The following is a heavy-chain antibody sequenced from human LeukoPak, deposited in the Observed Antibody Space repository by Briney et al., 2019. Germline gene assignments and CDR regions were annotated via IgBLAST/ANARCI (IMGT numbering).Heavy chain of an antibody. D-gene: IGHD1-14*01. J-gene: IGHJ4*02. Sequence: GGSLRLSCAGSGFTFGGYGMHWFRQPPGKGREGVAVIAYDGSGAFYADSVKGRLTISRDNSKNTMSVQMDDLRAEDTAVYYCTRYNNDHFDYWGQGTLVTVSS. V-gene: IGHV3-33*01. CDR2: IAYDGSGA. CDR1: GFTFGGYG. CDR3: TRYNNDHFDY.